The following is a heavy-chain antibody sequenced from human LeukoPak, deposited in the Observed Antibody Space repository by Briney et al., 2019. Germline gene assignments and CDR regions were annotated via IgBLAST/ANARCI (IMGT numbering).Heavy chain of an antibody. V-gene: IGHV3-30*18. D-gene: IGHD1-26*01. J-gene: IGHJ4*02. CDR3: AKDLGLLYFDY. Sequence: HPGRSLRLSCAASGFTFSSYGMHWVRQAPGKGLEWVAVISYDGSNKYYADSVKGRLTISRDNSKNTLYLQMNSLRAEDTAVYYCAKDLGLLYFDYWGQGTLVTVSS. CDR2: ISYDGSNK. CDR1: GFTFSSYG.